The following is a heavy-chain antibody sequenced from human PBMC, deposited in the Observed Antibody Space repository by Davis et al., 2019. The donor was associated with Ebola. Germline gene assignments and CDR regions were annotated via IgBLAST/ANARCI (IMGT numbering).Heavy chain of an antibody. V-gene: IGHV3-30-3*01. Sequence: PGGSLRLSCAASGFTFSSYAVHWVRQAPGKGLEWVAVISYDGSNKYYADSVEGRFTISRDNSKNTLYLQMNSLRAEDTAVYYCARAGDIVVVVAAAFDYWGQGTLVTVSS. D-gene: IGHD2-15*01. CDR2: ISYDGSNK. CDR1: GFTFSSYA. J-gene: IGHJ4*02. CDR3: ARAGDIVVVVAAAFDY.